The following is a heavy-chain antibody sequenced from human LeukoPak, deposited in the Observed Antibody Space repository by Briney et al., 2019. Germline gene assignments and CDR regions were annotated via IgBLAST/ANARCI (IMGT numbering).Heavy chain of an antibody. D-gene: IGHD2-2*01. CDR2: IYHSGST. CDR3: ARDWCSSTSCYSFDP. Sequence: SETLSLTCAVSGGSISSSNWWSWVRQPPGKGLEWIGEIYHSGSTNYNPSLKSRVTISVDKSKNQFSLKLSSVTAADTAVYYCARDWCSSTSCYSFDPWGQGTLVTVSS. CDR1: GGSISSSNW. J-gene: IGHJ5*02. V-gene: IGHV4-4*02.